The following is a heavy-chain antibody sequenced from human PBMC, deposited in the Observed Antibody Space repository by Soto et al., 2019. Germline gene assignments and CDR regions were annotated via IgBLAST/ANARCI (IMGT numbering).Heavy chain of an antibody. D-gene: IGHD4-17*01. CDR3: ATTKGSTVVTHDAFDI. Sequence: PGGSLRLSCAASGFTFSSYWMSWVRQAPGKGLEWVANIKQDGSEKYYVDSVKGRFTISRDNAKNSLYLQMNSLRAEDTAVYYCATTKGSTVVTHDAFDIWGQGTMVTVSS. V-gene: IGHV3-7*01. J-gene: IGHJ3*02. CDR2: IKQDGSEK. CDR1: GFTFSSYW.